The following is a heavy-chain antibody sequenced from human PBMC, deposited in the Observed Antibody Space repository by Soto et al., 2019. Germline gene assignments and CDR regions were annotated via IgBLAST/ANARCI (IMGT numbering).Heavy chain of an antibody. D-gene: IGHD4-17*01. J-gene: IGHJ3*02. Sequence: PGGARRLSWAASGVTFSSYRMNLGRQAPGKGLEWLSYISSISTTIYYADSVKGRFTISRDNAKNTVSLQMNSLRAEDTAVYYCARVGRYGDGDPFAIWGQGTMVTVSS. V-gene: IGHV3-48*01. CDR2: ISSISTTI. CDR1: GVTFSSYR. CDR3: ARVGRYGDGDPFAI.